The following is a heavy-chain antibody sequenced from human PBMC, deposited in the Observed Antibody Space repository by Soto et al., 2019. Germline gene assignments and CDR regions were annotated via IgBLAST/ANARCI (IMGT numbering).Heavy chain of an antibody. CDR2: ISSSGDGK. CDR1: GFTFNSFA. D-gene: IGHD3-3*01. CDR3: AKNADFCSCVMDV. J-gene: IGHJ6*02. V-gene: IGHV3-23*01. Sequence: PGGSLRLSCAASGFTFNSFAMTWVRQAPGKGLEWVSIISSSGDGKYYVDSVKGRFTISRDNSRNTLNLQMNSLRAEDTAVYYCAKNADFCSCVMDVWGPGTTATVSS.